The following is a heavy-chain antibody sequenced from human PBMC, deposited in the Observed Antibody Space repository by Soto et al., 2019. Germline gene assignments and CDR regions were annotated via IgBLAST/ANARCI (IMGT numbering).Heavy chain of an antibody. V-gene: IGHV4-39*01. CDR1: GGSINSRSFY. CDR2: IFYSGDT. Sequence: SETLSLTCTVSGGSINSRSFYWGWIRQAPGTGLEWIGSIFYSGDTFYNPSLSGRVTISIDTPKNQFSLKLTSVTAADTAVYFCARRPNIVLVPAGKDYCDPWGQGTLVTVSS. D-gene: IGHD2-2*01. CDR3: ARRPNIVLVPAGKDYCDP. J-gene: IGHJ5*02.